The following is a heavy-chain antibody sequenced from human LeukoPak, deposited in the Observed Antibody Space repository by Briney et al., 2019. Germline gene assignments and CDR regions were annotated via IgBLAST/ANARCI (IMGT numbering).Heavy chain of an antibody. V-gene: IGHV4-59*01. CDR2: IYYSGST. D-gene: IGHD5-12*01. J-gene: IGHJ6*04. Sequence: PSETLSLTCTVSGGSISSYYWSWIRQPPGKGLEWIGYIYYSGSTNYNPSLKSRVTISVDMSKNQFSLKLSSVTAADTAVYYCASLSGYASFNYYYYYGMDVWGKGTTVTVSS. CDR1: GGSISSYY. CDR3: ASLSGYASFNYYYYYGMDV.